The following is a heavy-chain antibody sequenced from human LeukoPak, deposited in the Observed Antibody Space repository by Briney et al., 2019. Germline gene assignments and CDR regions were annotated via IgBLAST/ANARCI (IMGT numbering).Heavy chain of an antibody. D-gene: IGHD1-26*01. Sequence: PGGSLRLSCAASGFTFSNYNINWVRQAPGKGLEWVSSISSCTTYIYYADSVKGRFTISRDNTKNSLYLQMNSLRAEDTAVYYCARSGIVGATPPYYLDYWGQGTLVTVSS. V-gene: IGHV3-21*01. J-gene: IGHJ4*02. CDR1: GFTFSNYN. CDR3: ARSGIVGATPPYYLDY. CDR2: ISSCTTYI.